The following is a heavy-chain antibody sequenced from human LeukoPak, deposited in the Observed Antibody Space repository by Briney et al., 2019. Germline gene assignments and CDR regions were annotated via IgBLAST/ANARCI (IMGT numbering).Heavy chain of an antibody. Sequence: GGSLRLSCAASGFTFSSYSMNWVRQAPGKGLEWVSRINSDGSITSYADSVKGRFTISRDNAKKTLYLQMNSLRAEDTAVYYCVGFNYGDYPGDYWGQGTLVTVSS. D-gene: IGHD4-17*01. CDR1: GFTFSSYS. CDR3: VGFNYGDYPGDY. CDR2: INSDGSIT. V-gene: IGHV3-74*01. J-gene: IGHJ4*02.